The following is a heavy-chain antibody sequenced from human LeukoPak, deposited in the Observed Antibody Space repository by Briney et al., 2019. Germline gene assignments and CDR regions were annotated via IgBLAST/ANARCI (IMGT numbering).Heavy chain of an antibody. D-gene: IGHD2-21*01. V-gene: IGHV3-21*04. J-gene: IGHJ3*02. CDR1: GFTFSSYS. CDR3: ARDGGAYRRAFDI. CDR2: ISSSSSYI. Sequence: GGSLRLSCAASGFTFSSYSMNWVRQAPGKGLEWVSSISSSSSYIYYADSVKGRFTISRDNAKNSLYLQMNSLRAEDTAVYYCARDGGAYRRAFDIWGQGTMVTVSS.